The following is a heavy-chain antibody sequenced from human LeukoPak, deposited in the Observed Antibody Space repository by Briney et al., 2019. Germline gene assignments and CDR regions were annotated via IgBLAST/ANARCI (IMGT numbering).Heavy chain of an antibody. Sequence: PSETLSLTCAVYGGSFSGYYWSWIRQPPGKGLEWIGEINHSGSTDYNPSLKSQVTISVDTSKNQFSLKLSSVTAADTAVYYCARVITGTTDYWGQGTLVTVSS. V-gene: IGHV4-34*01. CDR1: GGSFSGYY. CDR2: INHSGST. D-gene: IGHD1-7*01. J-gene: IGHJ4*02. CDR3: ARVITGTTDY.